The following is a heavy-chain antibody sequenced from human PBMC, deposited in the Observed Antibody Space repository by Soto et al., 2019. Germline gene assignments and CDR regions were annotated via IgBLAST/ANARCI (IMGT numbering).Heavy chain of an antibody. CDR1: GLTFNRYW. J-gene: IGHJ5*02. Sequence: VGSLRLSCAASGLTFNRYWMHWVRHAPGKGLVWVSHINTDGSNTNYADSVKGRFTISRDNAKSTLFLQMNSLRDEDTAVYYCAREFCSGGNCYTYYFDPWGQGIPVTVSS. CDR3: AREFCSGGNCYTYYFDP. CDR2: INTDGSNT. V-gene: IGHV3-74*01. D-gene: IGHD2-15*01.